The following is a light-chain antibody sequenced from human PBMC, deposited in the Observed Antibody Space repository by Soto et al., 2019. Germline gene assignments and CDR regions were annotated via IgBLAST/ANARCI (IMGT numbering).Light chain of an antibody. V-gene: IGKV3-20*01. CDR3: HHYGSS. CDR2: GAS. J-gene: IGKJ4*01. CDR1: QSVNSKY. Sequence: ELVLTQSPGTLSLSPGERASLSCRASQSVNSKYLAWYQQKPGQAPRLVIYGASNRATGLPDRFSGSGSGTDFTLTISRLEPEDFAFYYCHHYGSSFGGGTKVDIK.